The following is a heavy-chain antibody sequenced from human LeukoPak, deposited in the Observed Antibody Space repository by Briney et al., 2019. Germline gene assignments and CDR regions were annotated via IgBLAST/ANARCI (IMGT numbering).Heavy chain of an antibody. V-gene: IGHV4-39*07. Sequence: PSETLSLTCTVSGGSISSSSYYWGWIRQPPGKGLEWIGSIYHSGSTYYNPSLKSRVTISVDTSKNQFSLKLSSVTAADTAVYYCARAWGGNSPPGYYMGVWGKGTTVTVPS. CDR2: IYHSGST. CDR3: ARAWGGNSPPGYYMGV. D-gene: IGHD4-23*01. CDR1: GGSISSSSYY. J-gene: IGHJ6*03.